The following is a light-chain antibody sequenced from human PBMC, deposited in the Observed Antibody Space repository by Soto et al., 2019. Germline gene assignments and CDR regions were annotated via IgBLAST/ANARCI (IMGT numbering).Light chain of an antibody. CDR2: GAS. CDR3: HQYHNWPRT. CDR1: QGVFSN. V-gene: IGKV3D-15*01. J-gene: IGKJ1*01. Sequence: EIVRTQSPATLSVSPGERATLSCRASQGVFSNLAWYQQKPGQAPRLLIYGASTRASAIPARFSGRGSGTDFTLTISRLQSEDFAVYFCHQYHNWPRTFGQGTKVDIK.